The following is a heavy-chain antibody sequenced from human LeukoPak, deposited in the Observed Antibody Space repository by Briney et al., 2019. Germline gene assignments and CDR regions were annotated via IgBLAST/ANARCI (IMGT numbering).Heavy chain of an antibody. V-gene: IGHV5-51*01. Sequence: GESLKISCKVSGYSFTSYLIGWVRELPGKGLEWVGIIYPGDSDSRYSPSFQVQVTISADKSISTAYRQWSSLKASDTAMYYCARKNFGAVVSFDYWGQGTLVTVSS. CDR1: GYSFTSYL. CDR3: ARKNFGAVVSFDY. J-gene: IGHJ4*02. CDR2: IYPGDSDS. D-gene: IGHD3-3*01.